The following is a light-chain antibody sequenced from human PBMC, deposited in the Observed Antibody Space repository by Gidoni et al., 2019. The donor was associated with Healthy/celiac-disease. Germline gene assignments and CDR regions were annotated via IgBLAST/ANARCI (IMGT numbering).Light chain of an antibody. Sequence: DIQMTQSPSSLAASVGDRVTITCRASQSISSYLNWYQQKPGKAPKLLIYAASILQSGVPSRFSGSGSGTDFTLTISSLQPEDFATYYCQQSYSTLFTFXPXTKVDIK. V-gene: IGKV1-39*01. J-gene: IGKJ3*01. CDR1: QSISSY. CDR2: AAS. CDR3: QQSYSTLFT.